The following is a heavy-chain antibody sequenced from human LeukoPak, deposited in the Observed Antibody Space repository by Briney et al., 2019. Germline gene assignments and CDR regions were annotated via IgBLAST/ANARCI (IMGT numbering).Heavy chain of an antibody. V-gene: IGHV3-30*04. D-gene: IGHD5-18*01. Sequence: GGSLRLSCAASGFTFSSYAMHWVRQAPGKGLEWVAVISYDGSNKYYADSVKGRFTISRDNSKNTLYLQMNSLRAEDTAVYYCARDLGIQLWLWSYYYGMDVWGQGTTVTVSS. CDR2: ISYDGSNK. CDR3: ARDLGIQLWLWSYYYGMDV. J-gene: IGHJ6*02. CDR1: GFTFSSYA.